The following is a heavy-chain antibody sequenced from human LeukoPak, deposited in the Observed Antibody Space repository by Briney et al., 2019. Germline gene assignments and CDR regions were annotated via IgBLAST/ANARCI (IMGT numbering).Heavy chain of an antibody. D-gene: IGHD4-17*01. V-gene: IGHV5-51*01. CDR1: GYSFTSYW. Sequence: GESLKISCKGSGYSFTSYWIGWGRQMPGKGLEWMGIIYPGDSDTRYSPSFQGQVTISADKSISTAYLQWSSLKASDTAMYYCARLLGGYGDLRGWFDPWGQGTLVTVSS. J-gene: IGHJ5*02. CDR2: IYPGDSDT. CDR3: ARLLGGYGDLRGWFDP.